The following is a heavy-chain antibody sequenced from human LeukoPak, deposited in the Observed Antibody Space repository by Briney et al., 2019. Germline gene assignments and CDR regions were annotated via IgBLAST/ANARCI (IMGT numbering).Heavy chain of an antibody. CDR3: ARECYYDSSGDREFDY. Sequence: SQTLSLTCTVSGGSISSGGYYWSWIRQHPGKGLEWIGYIYYSGSTYYNPSLKSRVTISVDMSKNQFSLKLSSVTAADTAVYYCARECYYDSSGDREFDYWGQGTLVTVSS. V-gene: IGHV4-30-4*08. CDR2: IYYSGST. D-gene: IGHD3-22*01. J-gene: IGHJ4*02. CDR1: GGSISSGGYY.